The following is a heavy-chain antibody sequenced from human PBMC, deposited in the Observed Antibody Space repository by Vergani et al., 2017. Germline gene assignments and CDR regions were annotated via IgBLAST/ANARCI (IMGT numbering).Heavy chain of an antibody. J-gene: IGHJ3*02. CDR2: IYYSGST. Sequence: QVQLQESGPGLVKPSQTLSLTCTVSGGSISSGGYYWSWIRQHPGKGLEWIGYIYYSGSTYYNPSLKSRVTISVDTSKNPFSLKLSSVTAADTAVYYCAREPYYDFWSGGVAHAFDIWGQGTMVTVS. V-gene: IGHV4-31*03. CDR3: AREPYYDFWSGGVAHAFDI. CDR1: GGSISSGGYY. D-gene: IGHD3-3*01.